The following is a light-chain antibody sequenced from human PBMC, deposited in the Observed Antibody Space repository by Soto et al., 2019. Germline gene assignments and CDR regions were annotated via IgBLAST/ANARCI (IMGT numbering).Light chain of an antibody. CDR2: AAS. Sequence: AIRMTQSPSSLSASTGDRVTITCRASQGISSYLAWYQQKPGKAPKLLIYAASTLQSGVPSRFSGSGSGTVITLTIGCLQSEDFATYYCQQYYSYQWTFGQGTKVEIK. CDR3: QQYYSYQWT. J-gene: IGKJ1*01. V-gene: IGKV1-8*01. CDR1: QGISSY.